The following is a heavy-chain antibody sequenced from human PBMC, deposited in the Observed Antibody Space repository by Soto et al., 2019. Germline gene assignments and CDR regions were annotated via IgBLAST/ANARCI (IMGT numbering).Heavy chain of an antibody. CDR3: ARDKGYCTNGVCYTLDY. J-gene: IGHJ4*02. D-gene: IGHD2-8*01. CDR2: IKPNSGST. V-gene: IGHV1-2*02. CDR1: GYTFTGYY. Sequence: ASVKVSCKASGYTFTGYYMHWVRQAPGQGLEWMGWIKPNSGSTNYAQKFQGRVTMTRDTSISTAYMELSRLRSDDTAVYYCARDKGYCTNGVCYTLDYWGQGTLVTVSS.